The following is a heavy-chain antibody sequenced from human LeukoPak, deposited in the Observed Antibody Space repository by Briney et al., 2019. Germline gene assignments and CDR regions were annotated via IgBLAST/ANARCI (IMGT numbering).Heavy chain of an antibody. J-gene: IGHJ3*02. CDR1: GYTFTSYY. CDR2: INPSGGTP. D-gene: IGHD3-22*01. V-gene: IGHV1-46*01. CDR3: ARNLSTRDSRDLGNAFDI. Sequence: ASVKVSCKASGYTFTSYYMHWVRQAPGQGLEWMGIINPSGGTPSYVEKFQGRVTMTRDTSTSTVYMELSSLRSEGTAVYYCARNLSTRDSRDLGNAFDIWGQRTMGTVSS.